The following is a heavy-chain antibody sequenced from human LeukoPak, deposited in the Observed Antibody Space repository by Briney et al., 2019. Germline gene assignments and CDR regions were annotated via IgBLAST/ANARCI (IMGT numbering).Heavy chain of an antibody. D-gene: IGHD4-23*01. V-gene: IGHV4-38-2*01. CDR3: ARHVLRGNSFHYFDY. Sequence: SETLSLTCAVSGYSISSGYYWDWIRQPPGKGLEWIGSIYHSGSTYYNPSLKSRVTISVDTSKNQFSLKLSSVTAADTAVYYCARHVLRGNSFHYFDYWGQGTLVTVSS. CDR2: IYHSGST. CDR1: GYSISSGYY. J-gene: IGHJ4*02.